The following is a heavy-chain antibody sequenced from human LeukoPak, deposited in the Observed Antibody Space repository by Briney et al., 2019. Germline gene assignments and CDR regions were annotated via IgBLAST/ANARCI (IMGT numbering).Heavy chain of an antibody. CDR1: GFTFNSYS. Sequence: GGSLRLSCAASGFTFNSYSMNWVRQAPGKGLEWVSYISSSSSTIYYADSVKGRFTISGDNAKNSLYLQMNSLRAEDTAVYYCARDVSYCSSTSCYSNYYYYYMDVWGKGTTVTVSS. D-gene: IGHD2-2*01. CDR3: ARDVSYCSSTSCYSNYYYYYMDV. J-gene: IGHJ6*03. V-gene: IGHV3-48*01. CDR2: ISSSSSTI.